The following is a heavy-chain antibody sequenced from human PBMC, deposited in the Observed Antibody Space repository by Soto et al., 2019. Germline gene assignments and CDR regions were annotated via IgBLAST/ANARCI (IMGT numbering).Heavy chain of an antibody. Sequence: VQLVESGGGVVQPGRSLRLSCAASGFTFSSYAMHWVRQAPGKGLEWVSYISSSSSYTNYADSVKGRFTISRDNAKNSLYLQMNSLRAEDTAVYYCARADSSSWYVPYYFDYWGQGTLVTVSS. V-gene: IGHV3-21*05. J-gene: IGHJ4*02. CDR1: GFTFSSYA. CDR2: ISSSSSYT. CDR3: ARADSSSWYVPYYFDY. D-gene: IGHD6-13*01.